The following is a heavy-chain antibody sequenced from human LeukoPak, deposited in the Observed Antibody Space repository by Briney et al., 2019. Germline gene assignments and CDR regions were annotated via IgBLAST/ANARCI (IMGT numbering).Heavy chain of an antibody. D-gene: IGHD6-13*01. Sequence: GGSLRLSCAASGFTFSSYSINWVRQAPGKGLEWVSSITSSSSYIYYADSVKGRFTTSRDNAKNSLYLQMNSLRVDDTAVYYCARGRYSSTWSPSEYWGQGTLVTVSS. J-gene: IGHJ4*02. CDR2: ITSSSSYI. V-gene: IGHV3-21*01. CDR3: ARGRYSSTWSPSEY. CDR1: GFTFSSYS.